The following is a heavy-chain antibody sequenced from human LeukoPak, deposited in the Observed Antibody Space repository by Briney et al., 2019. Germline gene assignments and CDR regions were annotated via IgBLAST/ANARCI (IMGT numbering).Heavy chain of an antibody. J-gene: IGHJ4*02. D-gene: IGHD2-2*01. V-gene: IGHV1-69*05. CDR2: IIPIFGTA. Sequence: SVKVSCKASGGIFSSYVISWVRQAPGQGLEWMGGIIPIFGTANYAQRFQGRVTITTDESTSTAYMELTSLRSEDTAVYYCARGYCSSTSCFLDYWGQGTLVTVSS. CDR1: GGIFSSYV. CDR3: ARGYCSSTSCFLDY.